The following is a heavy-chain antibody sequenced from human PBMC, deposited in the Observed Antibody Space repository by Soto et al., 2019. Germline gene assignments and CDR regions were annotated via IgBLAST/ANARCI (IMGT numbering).Heavy chain of an antibody. D-gene: IGHD1-20*01. CDR3: ARYNFDPDGGSYFDY. CDR1: GVSISSSSYY. CDR2: IYYSGST. V-gene: IGHV4-39*01. J-gene: IGHJ4*02. Sequence: QLQLQESGPGLVKPSETLSLTCTVSGVSISSSSYYWGWIRQPPGTGLEWIGSIYYSGSTYYNPSLKSRVTISVDTSKNQVSLKLSSVTAADTAGYYCARYNFDPDGGSYFDYLGQGTLVTVPS.